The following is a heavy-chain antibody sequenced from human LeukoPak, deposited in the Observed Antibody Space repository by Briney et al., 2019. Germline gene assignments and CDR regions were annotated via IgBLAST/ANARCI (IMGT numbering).Heavy chain of an antibody. D-gene: IGHD3-22*01. CDR2: ISSSSSTI. Sequence: GGSLRLSCAASGFTFSSYSMNWVRQAPGKGLEWVSYISSSSSTIYYADSVKGRFTISRDNAKNSLYLQMNSLRVEDTAVYYCAKEVPSGSTGVDYWGQGTLVTVSS. V-gene: IGHV3-48*01. CDR1: GFTFSSYS. J-gene: IGHJ4*02. CDR3: AKEVPSGSTGVDY.